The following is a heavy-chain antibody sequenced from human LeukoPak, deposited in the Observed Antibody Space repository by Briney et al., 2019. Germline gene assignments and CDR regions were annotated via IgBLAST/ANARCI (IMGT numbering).Heavy chain of an antibody. D-gene: IGHD4-17*01. CDR3: AKDYGDYSYYMDV. CDR1: GFTFSSYA. CDR2: ISGSGGST. J-gene: IGHJ6*03. Sequence: GGSLRLSCAASGFTFSSYAMSWVRQAPGKGLEGVAAISGSGGSTYYADSVKGRFTISRDNSKNTLYLQMNSLRAEDTAVYYCAKDYGDYSYYMDVWGKGTTVTVSS. V-gene: IGHV3-23*01.